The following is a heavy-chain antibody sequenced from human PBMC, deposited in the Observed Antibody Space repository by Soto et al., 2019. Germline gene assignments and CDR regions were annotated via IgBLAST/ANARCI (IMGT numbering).Heavy chain of an antibody. CDR1: GYSFTSYW. D-gene: IGHD1-1*01. Sequence: GESLKISCKGSGYSFTSYWIGWVRQMPGKGLEWMGIIYPGDSDTRYSPSFQGQVTISADKSISTAYPQWSSLKASDTAMYYCAREPVTGLLVPFFDYWGQGTLVTVSS. V-gene: IGHV5-51*01. CDR2: IYPGDSDT. CDR3: AREPVTGLLVPFFDY. J-gene: IGHJ4*02.